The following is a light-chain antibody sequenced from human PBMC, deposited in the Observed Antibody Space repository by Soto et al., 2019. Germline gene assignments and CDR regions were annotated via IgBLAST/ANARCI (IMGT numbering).Light chain of an antibody. CDR2: AAS. V-gene: IGKV1-27*01. CDR3: QKHNSAPFT. J-gene: IGKJ3*01. Sequence: DIQMTQSPSSLSASVGDRVTITCRASQGISNYLAWYQQKPGKVPKLLIYAASTLQLGVPSRFNGSGSGTDLTLTISSLQPEDVATYYCQKHNSAPFTFGPGTKVDIK. CDR1: QGISNY.